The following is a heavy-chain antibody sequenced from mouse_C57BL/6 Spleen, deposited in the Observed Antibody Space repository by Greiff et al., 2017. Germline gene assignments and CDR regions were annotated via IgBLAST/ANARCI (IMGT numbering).Heavy chain of an antibody. CDR1: GYTFTSYW. D-gene: IGHD4-1*01. CDR3: AMWDLSDVAMDY. Sequence: QVQLQQPGAELVKPGASVKLSCKASGYTFTSYWMHWVKQRPGQGLEWIGMIHSNSGSTNYNEKFKSKVTLAVDKSSSTAYMQLSSLTSEDSAVYCCAMWDLSDVAMDYWGKGTSVTVSS. CDR2: IHSNSGST. V-gene: IGHV1-64*01. J-gene: IGHJ4*01.